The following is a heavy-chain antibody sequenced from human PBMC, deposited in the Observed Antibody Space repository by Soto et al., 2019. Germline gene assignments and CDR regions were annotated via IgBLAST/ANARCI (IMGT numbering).Heavy chain of an antibody. CDR2: TYYRSKWYN. J-gene: IGHJ5*01. D-gene: IGHD1-26*01. V-gene: IGHV6-1*01. CDR1: GDSVSSSSVT. Sequence: QVQLQQSEPGLVKPSQTLSLTCAISGDSVSSSSVTWNWIRQSPSRGLEWLGRTYYRSKWYNDYAEFVQSRITINPDTSKNQFSLHLNSVTPEDAAVYYCVRLIGNSWLDFWGQGTLVTVSS. CDR3: VRLIGNSWLDF.